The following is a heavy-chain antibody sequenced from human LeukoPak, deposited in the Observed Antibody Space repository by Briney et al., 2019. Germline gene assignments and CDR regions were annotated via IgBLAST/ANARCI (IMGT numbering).Heavy chain of an antibody. CDR1: GFTFSRYS. Sequence: GGSLRLSCAASGFTFSRYSMNWVRQAPGKGLEWVSSISSSSSYIYYADSVKGRFTISRDNAKNSLYLQMNSLRAEDTAVYYCARDYGFSGYYDSSGYDAFDIWGQGTMVTVSS. D-gene: IGHD3-22*01. V-gene: IGHV3-21*01. CDR3: ARDYGFSGYYDSSGYDAFDI. CDR2: ISSSSSYI. J-gene: IGHJ3*02.